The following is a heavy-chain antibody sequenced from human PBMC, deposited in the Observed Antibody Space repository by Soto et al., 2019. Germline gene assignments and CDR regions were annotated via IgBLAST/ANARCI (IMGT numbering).Heavy chain of an antibody. CDR1: GGSISSGDYY. D-gene: IGHD1-1*01. J-gene: IGHJ6*02. CDR3: ERDQGNENGMDV. CDR2: IYYSGST. V-gene: IGHV4-30-4*01. Sequence: PSETLSLTCTVSGGSISSGDYYWSWIRQPPGKGLEWIGYIYYSGSTYYNPSLKSRVTISVDTSKNQFSLKLSSVTAADTAVYYCERDQGNENGMDVWGQGTTVTVS.